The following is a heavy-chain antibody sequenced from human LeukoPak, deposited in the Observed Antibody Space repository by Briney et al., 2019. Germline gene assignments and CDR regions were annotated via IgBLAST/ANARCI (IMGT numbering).Heavy chain of an antibody. D-gene: IGHD6-13*01. V-gene: IGHV4-34*01. CDR2: INHSGST. Sequence: PSETLSLTCAVYGGSFSGYYWSWIRQPPGKGLEWIGEINHSGSTNYNPSLKSRVTISVDTSKNQFSQKLSSVTAADTAVYYCARAGKDSSSWYNWFDPWGQGTLVTVSS. CDR1: GGSFSGYY. J-gene: IGHJ5*02. CDR3: ARAGKDSSSWYNWFDP.